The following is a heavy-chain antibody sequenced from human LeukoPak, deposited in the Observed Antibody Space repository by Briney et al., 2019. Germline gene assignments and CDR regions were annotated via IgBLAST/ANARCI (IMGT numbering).Heavy chain of an antibody. CDR2: IYTSGST. D-gene: IGHD2-21*02. Sequence: PSQTLSLTCTVSGGSISSGGYYWTWIRQPAGKGLEWIGRIYTSGSTNYNPSLKSRVTMSVDTSKNQFSLKLSSVTAADTAVYYCARDFAVYCGGDCYALWGQGTLVTVSS. J-gene: IGHJ4*02. CDR3: ARDFAVYCGGDCYAL. V-gene: IGHV4-61*02. CDR1: GGSISSGGYY.